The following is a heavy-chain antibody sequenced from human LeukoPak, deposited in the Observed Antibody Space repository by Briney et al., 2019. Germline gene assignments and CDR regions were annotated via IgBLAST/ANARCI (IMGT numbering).Heavy chain of an antibody. V-gene: IGHV3-48*03. CDR3: ARAPPVGDAFNI. CDR1: GFTFSGFE. J-gene: IGHJ3*02. Sequence: GGSLRLSCAASGFTFSGFEMHWVRQAPGKGLEWVSYISSSGRTIYYADSVKGRFTISRDNAKNSLYLQMNSLKAEDTAFYHCARAPPVGDAFNIWGQGTMSTVS. CDR2: ISSSGRTI.